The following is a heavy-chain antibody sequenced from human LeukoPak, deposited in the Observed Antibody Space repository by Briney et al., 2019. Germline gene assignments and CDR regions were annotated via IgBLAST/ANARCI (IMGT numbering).Heavy chain of an antibody. V-gene: IGHV4-34*01. D-gene: IGHD3-22*01. CDR1: GGSFSGYY. CDR2: INHSGST. J-gene: IGHJ4*02. Sequence: SETLSLTCAVYGGSFSGYYWSWIRQPPGKGLEWVGEINHSGSTNYNTSLKRGVNISVEKSKKQFSLKLSSVTAADTAVYYCARPHTRAYDSSGYFDYWGQGNLVTVSS. CDR3: ARPHTRAYDSSGYFDY.